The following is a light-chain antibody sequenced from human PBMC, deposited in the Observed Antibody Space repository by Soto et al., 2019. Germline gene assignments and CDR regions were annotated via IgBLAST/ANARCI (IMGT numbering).Light chain of an antibody. V-gene: IGLV2-11*01. J-gene: IGLJ2*01. CDR2: DVS. CDR3: CSFAGSYTL. Sequence: QSALTQPRSVSGSPGQSVTISCTGTSSDVGRYNYVSWYQQHPGKAPKLMLYDVSKRPSGVPDRFSGSKSGNTASLAISGLQAEDEADYYCCSFAGSYTLFGGGTKLTVL. CDR1: SSDVGRYNY.